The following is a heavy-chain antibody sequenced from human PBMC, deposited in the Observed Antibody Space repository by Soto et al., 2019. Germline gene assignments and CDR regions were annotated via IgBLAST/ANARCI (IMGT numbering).Heavy chain of an antibody. Sequence: GGSLRLSCAASGFTFSSYAMSWVRQAPGKGLEWVSAISGSGGSTHYADSVKGRFTISRDNSKNTLYLQMNSLRAEDTAVYYCAKGRVLLWFGESLYWGQGTLVTVS. CDR3: AKGRVLLWFGESLY. D-gene: IGHD3-10*01. V-gene: IGHV3-23*01. CDR2: ISGSGGST. CDR1: GFTFSSYA. J-gene: IGHJ4*02.